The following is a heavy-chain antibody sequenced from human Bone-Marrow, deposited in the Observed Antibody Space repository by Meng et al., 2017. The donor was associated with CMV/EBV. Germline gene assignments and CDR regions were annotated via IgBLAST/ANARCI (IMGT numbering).Heavy chain of an antibody. V-gene: IGHV3-23*01. D-gene: IGHD4-23*01. CDR3: ARSMTMVVTPAY. J-gene: IGHJ4*02. CDR1: GFTSSSYA. Sequence: RGSPRLSCAASGFTSSSYAMSWVRQAPGKGLEWVSAISGSGGSTYYADSVKGRFTISRDNSKNTLYLQMNSLRAEDTAVYYCARSMTMVVTPAYWGQGTLVTVSS. CDR2: ISGSGGST.